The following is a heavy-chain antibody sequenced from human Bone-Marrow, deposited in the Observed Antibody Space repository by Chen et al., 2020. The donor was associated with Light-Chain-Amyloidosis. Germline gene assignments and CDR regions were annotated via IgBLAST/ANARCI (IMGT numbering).Heavy chain of an antibody. CDR3: ARVGSDYYDNSGFYPLDY. CDR1: GGSISSGKW. CDR2: VYHNWGT. Sequence: QVQLQESGPGLVKPSGTLSLTCTVSGGSISSGKWWSWVRQSPGKGLEWIGEVYHNWGTNYNPSLKNRVTIFVDNSKNQFSLQLTSVTAADTAVYFCARVGSDYYDNSGFYPLDYWGQGNLVTVSS. J-gene: IGHJ4*02. D-gene: IGHD3-22*01. V-gene: IGHV4-4*02.